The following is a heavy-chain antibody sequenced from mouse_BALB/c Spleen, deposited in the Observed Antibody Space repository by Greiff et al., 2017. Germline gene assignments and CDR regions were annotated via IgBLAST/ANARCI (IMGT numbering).Heavy chain of an antibody. V-gene: IGHV7-3*02. Sequence: EVKLMDSGGGLVQPGGSLRLSCATSGFTFTDYYMSWVRQPPGKALEWLGFIRNKANGYTTEYSASVKGRFTSSRDNSQSILYLQMNTLRAEDSATYYCARDIYYDYAMDYWGQGTSVTVSS. CDR2: IRNKANGYTT. CDR3: ARDIYYDYAMDY. CDR1: GFTFTDYY. D-gene: IGHD2-4*01. J-gene: IGHJ4*01.